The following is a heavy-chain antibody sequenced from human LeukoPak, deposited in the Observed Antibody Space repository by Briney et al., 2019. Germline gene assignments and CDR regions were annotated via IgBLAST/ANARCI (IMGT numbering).Heavy chain of an antibody. CDR1: GFTFSSYS. D-gene: IGHD3-10*01. Sequence: GGSLRLSCAASGFTFSSYSMNWVRQAPGKGLEWVSSISSSSSYIYYADSVKGRFTISRDNAKNSLYLQMNSLRAEDTAVYYCARVLEPYYYGSGTQNGMDVWGQGTTVTVSS. J-gene: IGHJ6*02. CDR3: ARVLEPYYYGSGTQNGMDV. CDR2: ISSSSSYI. V-gene: IGHV3-21*01.